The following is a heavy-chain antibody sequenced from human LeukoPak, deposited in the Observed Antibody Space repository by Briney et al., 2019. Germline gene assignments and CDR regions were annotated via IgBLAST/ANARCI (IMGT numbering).Heavy chain of an antibody. CDR2: IYYSGST. CDR1: GGSISSYY. Sequence: PSETLSLTCTVSGGSISSYYWSWVRQPPGKGLEWIGYIYYSGSTNYNPSLKSRVTISVDTSKNQFSLKLSSVTAADTAVYYCASTYCSGGSCYWALDYWGQGTLVTVSS. V-gene: IGHV4-59*08. J-gene: IGHJ4*02. CDR3: ASTYCSGGSCYWALDY. D-gene: IGHD2-15*01.